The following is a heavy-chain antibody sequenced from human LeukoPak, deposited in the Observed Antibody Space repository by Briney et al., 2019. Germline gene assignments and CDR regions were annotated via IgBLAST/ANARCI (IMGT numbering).Heavy chain of an antibody. CDR3: ARGTDVQWDY. CDR1: GDSISSYY. J-gene: IGHJ4*02. Sequence: SETLSLTCTVSGDSISSYYWSWIRQPPGKGLEWIGYIYYSGSTNYNLSLKSRVTISVDTSKNQFSLKLSSVTAADTAIYYCARGTDVQWDYWGQGTLVTVSS. CDR2: IYYSGST. D-gene: IGHD1-26*01. V-gene: IGHV4-59*01.